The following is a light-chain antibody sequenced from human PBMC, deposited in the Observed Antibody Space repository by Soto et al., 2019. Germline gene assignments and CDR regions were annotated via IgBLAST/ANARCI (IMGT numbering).Light chain of an antibody. CDR3: CSYAGTVAYV. J-gene: IGLJ1*01. Sequence: QSVLTQPASVSGSPGQSITISCTGTSSDVGGYNYVSWYQQHPGKAPKLMICEVNTRPSGLSNRFSGSKSGDTASLTISGLRAEDENDTFCCSYAGTVAYVFGTGTKVTV. CDR1: SSDVGGYNY. CDR2: EVN. V-gene: IGLV2-14*01.